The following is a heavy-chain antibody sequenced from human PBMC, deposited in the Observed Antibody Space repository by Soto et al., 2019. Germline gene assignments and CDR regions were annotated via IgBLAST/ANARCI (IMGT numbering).Heavy chain of an antibody. CDR1: GYSFTSLD. J-gene: IGHJ4*02. CDR2: MQPSTGRT. V-gene: IGHV1-8*01. D-gene: IGHD1-26*01. Sequence: ASVKVSCKASGYSFTSLDINWVRQTAGQGLEWMGWMQPSTGRTGYAQKFQGRVTMTRDTSINTAYMELATLTSDDTAFYYCARGVSAGVDYWGQGTLVTVSS. CDR3: ARGVSAGVDY.